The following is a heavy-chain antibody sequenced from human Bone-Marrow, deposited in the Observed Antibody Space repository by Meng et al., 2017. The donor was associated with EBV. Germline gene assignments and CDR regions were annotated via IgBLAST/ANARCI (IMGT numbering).Heavy chain of an antibody. CDR1: EFTRSRYW. D-gene: IGHD1-14*01. CDR3: SRDLAGSDDY. Sequence: QQVASGVALVPPGWSLSISCAGSEFTRSRYWMHWVRQGPGKEPLWVSRINEDGTITNYADSVKGRFTISRDNAKNTLYLQMNNLRAEDTAVYYCSRDLAGSDDYWGRGTLVTVSS. J-gene: IGHJ4*02. CDR2: INEDGTIT. V-gene: IGHV3-74*01.